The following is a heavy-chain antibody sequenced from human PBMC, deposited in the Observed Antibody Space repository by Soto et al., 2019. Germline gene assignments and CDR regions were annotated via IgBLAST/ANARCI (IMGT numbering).Heavy chain of an antibody. D-gene: IGHD1-26*01. CDR1: GFTFSSYE. V-gene: IGHV3-48*03. CDR3: ARAKWELLRFPGFDY. CDR2: ISSSGSPI. Sequence: EVQLVESGGGLVQPGGSLRLSCTASGFTFSSYEMNWVRQAPGKGLEWVSYISSSGSPIYYADSVKGRFTISRDNAKNSLYLQMNSLRAEDTAVYYCARAKWELLRFPGFDYWGQGTLVTVSS. J-gene: IGHJ4*02.